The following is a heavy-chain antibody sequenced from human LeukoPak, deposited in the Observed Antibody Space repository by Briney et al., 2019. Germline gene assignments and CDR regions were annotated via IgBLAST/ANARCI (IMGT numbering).Heavy chain of an antibody. D-gene: IGHD2-15*01. V-gene: IGHV4-4*07. CDR2: IYTYTDVDT. CDR3: ARAPSGCGGTCPFAS. Sequence: SETLSLTCSVSGASTRAYWGSWIRQPAGKGLEWIGRIYTYTDVDTNFKTSLKSRVTVSVYTSKKKFSLKLISVTAAATAVCICARAPSGCGGTCPFASWSQATLVTVYS. CDR1: GASTRAYW. J-gene: IGHJ4*02.